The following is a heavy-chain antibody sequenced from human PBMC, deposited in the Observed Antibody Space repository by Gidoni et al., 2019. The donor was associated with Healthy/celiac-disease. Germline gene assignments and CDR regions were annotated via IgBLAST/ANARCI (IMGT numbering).Heavy chain of an antibody. CDR2: ISWNSGSI. J-gene: IGHJ3*02. V-gene: IGHV3-9*01. CDR1: GFTFDDYA. D-gene: IGHD3-16*02. Sequence: EVQLVESGGGLVQPGRSLRLSCAASGFTFDDYAMHWVRQAPGKGLEWVSGISWNSGSIGYADSVKGRFTISRDNAKNSLYLQMNSLRAEDTALYYCAKDRQYTFGGVIGPSDAFDIWGQGTMVTVSS. CDR3: AKDRQYTFGGVIGPSDAFDI.